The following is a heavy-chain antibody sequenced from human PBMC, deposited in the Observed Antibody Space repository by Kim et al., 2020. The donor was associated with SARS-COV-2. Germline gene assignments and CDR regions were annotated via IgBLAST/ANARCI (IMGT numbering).Heavy chain of an antibody. V-gene: IGHV1-18*01. D-gene: IGHD6-19*01. CDR2: INAHKNDR. J-gene: IGHJ4*01. Sequence: ASVKVSCKTSGYIYINYGIVWVRQAPGQGLEWMGWINAHKNDRDYAEKFQDRLTLTADTSTRTTYMELTNLTSADTGLYFCARDWAVAAAFAYWGQGT. CDR3: ARDWAVAAAFAY. CDR1: GYIYINYG.